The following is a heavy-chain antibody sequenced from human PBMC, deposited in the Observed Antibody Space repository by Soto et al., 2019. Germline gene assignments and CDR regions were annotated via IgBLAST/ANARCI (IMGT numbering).Heavy chain of an antibody. Sequence: GASVKVSCKASGYTFTICYMHWVRQAPGQGLEWMGIINPSGGSTSYAQKFQGRVTMTRDTSTSTVYMELSSLRSEDTAVYYCARDYGYSYGDYYDSSGSYYGLDYWGQGTLVTVSS. CDR2: INPSGGST. CDR1: GYTFTICY. V-gene: IGHV1-46*01. D-gene: IGHD3-22*01. J-gene: IGHJ4*02. CDR3: ARDYGYSYGDYYDSSGSYYGLDY.